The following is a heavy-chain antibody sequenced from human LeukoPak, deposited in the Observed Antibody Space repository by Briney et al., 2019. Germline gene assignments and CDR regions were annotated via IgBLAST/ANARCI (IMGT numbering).Heavy chain of an antibody. V-gene: IGHV4-34*01. D-gene: IGHD1-26*01. CDR3: ARLRLVGATSYYFDY. CDR1: GGSFSGYY. CDR2: VNHSGST. Sequence: PSETLSLTCAVYGGSFSGYYWSWIRQPPGKGLEWIGEVNHSGSTNYNPSLMSRVTISVDTSKNQFSLKLSSVTAADTAVYYCARLRLVGATSYYFDYWGQGTLVTVSS. J-gene: IGHJ4*02.